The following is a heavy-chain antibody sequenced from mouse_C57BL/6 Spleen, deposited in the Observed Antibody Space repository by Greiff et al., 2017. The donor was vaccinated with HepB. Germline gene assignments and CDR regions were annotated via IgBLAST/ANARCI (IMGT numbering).Heavy chain of an antibody. Sequence: QVQLQQPGAELVRPGTSVKLSCKASGYTFTSYWMHWVKQRPGQGLEWIGVIDPSDSYPNYNQKFKGKATLTVDTSSSTAYMQLSSLTSEDSAVYYCARGWDWYFDVWGTGTTVTVSS. CDR1: GYTFTSYW. CDR3: ARGWDWYFDV. CDR2: IDPSDSYP. J-gene: IGHJ1*03. D-gene: IGHD3-3*01. V-gene: IGHV1-59*01.